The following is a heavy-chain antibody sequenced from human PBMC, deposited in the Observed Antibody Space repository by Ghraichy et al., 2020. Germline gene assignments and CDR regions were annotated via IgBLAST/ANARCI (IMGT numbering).Heavy chain of an antibody. CDR1: GFRFSSYW. V-gene: IGHV3-7*03. CDR3: ARCEDY. J-gene: IGHJ4*02. CDR2: ISEDGSGK. Sequence: GGSLRLSCAASGFRFSSYWMSWVRQAPGKGLEWVASISEDGSGKQYMDSVKGRFTISRDNAKNSLFLQMNSRRVEDTAVYYCARCEDYWGQGTLVTVS.